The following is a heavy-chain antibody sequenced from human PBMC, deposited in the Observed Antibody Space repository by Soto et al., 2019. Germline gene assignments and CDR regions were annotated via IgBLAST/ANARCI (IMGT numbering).Heavy chain of an antibody. V-gene: IGHV3-11*01. J-gene: IGHJ5*02. CDR3: ARGLAYGDYGWLDP. D-gene: IGHD4-17*01. Sequence: PGGSLRLSCAASEFTFSDYYMTWIRQAPGKGLEWVSYISNSGSTIYYADSVKGQFTISRDNAKNSLYLQMNSLRAEDTAVYYCARGLAYGDYGWLDPWGQGTLVTVSP. CDR1: EFTFSDYY. CDR2: ISNSGSTI.